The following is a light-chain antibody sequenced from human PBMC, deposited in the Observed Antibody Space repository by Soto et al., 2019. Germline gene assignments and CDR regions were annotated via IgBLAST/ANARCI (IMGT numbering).Light chain of an antibody. CDR1: SSDVGGYNY. V-gene: IGLV2-8*01. J-gene: IGLJ2*01. CDR2: EVS. CDR3: SSYAGSNIS. Sequence: QPVLTQPPSASGSPGQSVTISCTGTSSDVGGYNYVSWYQQHPGKAPKLMIYEVSKRPSGVPDRFSGSKSGNTASLTVSGLQAEDEADYYCSSYAGSNISFGGGTKLTVL.